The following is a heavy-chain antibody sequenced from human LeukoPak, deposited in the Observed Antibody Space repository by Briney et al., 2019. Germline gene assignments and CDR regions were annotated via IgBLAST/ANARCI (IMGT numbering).Heavy chain of an antibody. CDR2: IYYSGST. Sequence: SETLSLTCTVSGGSVNSGSYYWNWIRQPPGKGLEWIGYIYYSGSTNYNPSLRSRVTISVDTSKNQFSLKLSSVTAADTAVYYCARAAYSGSYHSDYWGQGTLVTVSS. J-gene: IGHJ4*02. D-gene: IGHD1-26*01. CDR3: ARAAYSGSYHSDY. V-gene: IGHV4-61*01. CDR1: GGSVNSGSYY.